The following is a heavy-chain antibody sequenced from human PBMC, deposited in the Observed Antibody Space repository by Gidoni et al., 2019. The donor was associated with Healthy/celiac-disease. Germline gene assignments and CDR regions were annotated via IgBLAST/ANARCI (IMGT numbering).Heavy chain of an antibody. CDR3: AKDLAIFGLLRRTSYYMDV. V-gene: IGHV3-23*01. J-gene: IGHJ6*03. CDR2: ISGSGGST. CDR1: GFTFSSYA. Sequence: GSLRLSCAASGFTFSSYALSWVRQAPGKGLEWVSAISGSGGSTYYADSVKGRFTISRDNSKNTLYLQMNSLRAEDTAVYYCAKDLAIFGLLRRTSYYMDVWGKGTTVTVSS. D-gene: IGHD3-3*01.